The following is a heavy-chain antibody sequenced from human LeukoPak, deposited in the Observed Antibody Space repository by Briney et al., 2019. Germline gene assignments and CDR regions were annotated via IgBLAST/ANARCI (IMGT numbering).Heavy chain of an antibody. J-gene: IGHJ4*02. V-gene: IGHV4-34*01. CDR2: INHSGST. Sequence: SETLSLTCAVYGGSFSGYYWSWIRQPPGKGLEWIGEINHSGSTNYNPSLKSRVTISVDTSKNQFSLKLSSVTAADTAVYYCARGGDHGGSYFYYFDYGGQGTLVTVSS. D-gene: IGHD1-26*01. CDR1: GGSFSGYY. CDR3: ARGGDHGGSYFYYFDY.